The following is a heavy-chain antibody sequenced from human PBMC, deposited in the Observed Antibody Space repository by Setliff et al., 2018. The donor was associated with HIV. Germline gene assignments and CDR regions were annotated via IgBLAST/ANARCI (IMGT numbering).Heavy chain of an antibody. Sequence: GGSLRLSCASSGFTFSSYAMTWVRQAPGKVLECVAVISGSGGDTYYADSVKGRFGISREKSKSTLYLKMNSLRAEDTAVYYCAKKTAAYTSGSWLHYWGQGTLVTVSS. V-gene: IGHV3-23*01. J-gene: IGHJ4*02. CDR1: GFTFSSYA. CDR2: ISGSGGDT. D-gene: IGHD3-10*01. CDR3: AKKTAAYTSGSWLHY.